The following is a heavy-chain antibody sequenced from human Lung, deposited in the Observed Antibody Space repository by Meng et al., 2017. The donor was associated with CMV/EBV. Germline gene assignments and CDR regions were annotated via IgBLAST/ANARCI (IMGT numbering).Heavy chain of an antibody. CDR3: ARDDYGSGSYYNGAWFDP. J-gene: IGHJ5*02. Sequence: GESLKISCAASGFTFSSYSMNWVRQAPGKGLEWVSSISSSSSYIYYADSVKGRFTISRDNAKNSLYLQMNSLRAEDTAVYYCARDDYGSGSYYNGAWFDPWGQGXLVNRLL. CDR2: ISSSSSYI. V-gene: IGHV3-21*01. D-gene: IGHD3-10*01. CDR1: GFTFSSYS.